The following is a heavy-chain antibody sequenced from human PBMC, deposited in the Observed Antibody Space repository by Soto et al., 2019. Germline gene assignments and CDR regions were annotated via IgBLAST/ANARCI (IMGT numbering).Heavy chain of an antibody. CDR1: GYTFTSYS. CDR2: ISPYNGDT. CDR3: ARGHYGLLWSDP. J-gene: IGHJ5*02. V-gene: IGHV1-18*04. D-gene: IGHD4-17*01. Sequence: GESLKVSCKASGYTFTSYSFTWVRQAPGQGLEWLGWISPYNGDTRYAQKFQGRVTLTTDTSTSTAYMDLRSLRSDDTAVYFCARGHYGLLWSDPWGQGTLVTVSS.